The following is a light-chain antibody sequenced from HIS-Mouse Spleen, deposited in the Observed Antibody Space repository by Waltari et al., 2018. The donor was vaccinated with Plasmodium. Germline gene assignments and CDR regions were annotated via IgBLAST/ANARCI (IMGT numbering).Light chain of an antibody. J-gene: IGKJ3*01. Sequence: EMVMPQSPATLSVSPGARATPSCSARRRVRSNLAWYQQKPGQAPRLLIYGASTRATGIPARFSGSGQGTEFTLTIRSLQSEDFAVYYCQQYNNWSFTFGPGTKVEIK. CDR1: RRVRSN. CDR3: QQYNNWSFT. CDR2: GAS. V-gene: IGKV3-15*01.